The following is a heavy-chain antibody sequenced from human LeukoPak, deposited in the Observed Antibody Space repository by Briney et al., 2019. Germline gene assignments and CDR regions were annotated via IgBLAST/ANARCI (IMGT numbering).Heavy chain of an antibody. J-gene: IGHJ4*02. CDR2: IYSGGST. Sequence: GSLRLSCAASGFTVSYTYMSWVRQAPGMGLEWVSVIYSGGSTYYADSVKGRFTISRDNSKNTLYFQMNSLRAEDTAVYYCASTPPRYLGYFDYWGQGTLVTVSS. D-gene: IGHD3-9*01. CDR1: GFTVSYTY. V-gene: IGHV3-53*01. CDR3: ASTPPRYLGYFDY.